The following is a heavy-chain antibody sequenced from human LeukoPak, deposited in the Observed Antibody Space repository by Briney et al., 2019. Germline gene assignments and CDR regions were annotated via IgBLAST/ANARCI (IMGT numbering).Heavy chain of an antibody. CDR3: AGYKLTGDDY. J-gene: IGHJ4*02. Sequence: SETLSLTCTVCGGSISSYYWSWIRQPPGRGLEWIGYIYYSGSTNYNPSLKSRVTISVDTSKNQFSLKLSSVTAADTAVYYCAGYKLTGDDYWGQGTLVTVSS. V-gene: IGHV4-59*01. D-gene: IGHD7-27*01. CDR2: IYYSGST. CDR1: GGSISSYY.